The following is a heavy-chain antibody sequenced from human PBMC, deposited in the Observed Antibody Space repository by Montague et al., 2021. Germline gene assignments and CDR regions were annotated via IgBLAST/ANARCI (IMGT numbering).Heavy chain of an antibody. D-gene: IGHD5-24*01. CDR3: ARGWQKRFDP. V-gene: IGHV6-1*01. CDR1: GDSVSSNDAT. J-gene: IGHJ5*02. CDR2: TYYRSKWYN. Sequence: CAISGDSVSSNDATWSWIRQSPSRGLERLGRTYYRSKWYNEYAISVKSRITVNPDTSKNQFSLLLNSVTPEDTAVYYCARGWQKRFDPWGQGTLVTVSS.